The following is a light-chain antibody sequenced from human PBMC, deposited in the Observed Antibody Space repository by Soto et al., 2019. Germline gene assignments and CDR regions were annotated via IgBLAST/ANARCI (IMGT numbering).Light chain of an antibody. CDR2: GAS. CDR3: QQYGSSPPVT. V-gene: IGKV3-20*01. Sequence: EIVLTQSPGTLSLSPGKRATLSCRASQSVSSSYLAWYQQKPGQAPRLLIYGASGRATGITDRFSGSGSGTDFTLTISRLEPEDFAVYYCQQYGSSPPVTFGQGTRLEIK. CDR1: QSVSSSY. J-gene: IGKJ5*01.